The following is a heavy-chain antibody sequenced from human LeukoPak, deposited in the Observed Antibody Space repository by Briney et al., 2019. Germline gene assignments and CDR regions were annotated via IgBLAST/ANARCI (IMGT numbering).Heavy chain of an antibody. D-gene: IGHD2-2*01. V-gene: IGHV3-11*01. CDR2: ITSSGDPI. CDR1: GFPLSDYY. CDR3: ARGRYELPH. J-gene: IGHJ4*02. Sequence: GGSLRLSCAASGFPLSDYYMSWIRQAPGKGLEWVSYITSSGDPIYYADSVKGRFTISRDNAKNSLYLEMNSLRAKDTAVYYCARGRYELPHWGQGTLVTVSS.